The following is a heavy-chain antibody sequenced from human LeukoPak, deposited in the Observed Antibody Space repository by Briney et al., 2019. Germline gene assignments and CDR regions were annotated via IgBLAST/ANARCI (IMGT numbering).Heavy chain of an antibody. V-gene: IGHV6-1*01. CDR1: GDSVSSNSAA. D-gene: IGHD1-26*01. CDR2: TYYRSKWSN. Sequence: SQTLSLTYAISGDSVSSNSAAWNWIRQSPSRGLEWLGRTYYRSKWSNDYAVSVKSRITIIPDTSRNQFSLHLNSVIPEDTAVYYCARGEGGAFDIWGQGTVVTVSS. CDR3: ARGEGGAFDI. J-gene: IGHJ3*02.